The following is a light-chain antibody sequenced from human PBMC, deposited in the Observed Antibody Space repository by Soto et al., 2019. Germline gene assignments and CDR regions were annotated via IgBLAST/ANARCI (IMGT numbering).Light chain of an antibody. Sequence: EIVLTQSPGTLSLSQGERATLSCRASQSVSNNYLAWYQQKPGQAPRLLIYDASNRATGIPARFSGSGSGTDFTLTISSLEPEDFAVYDCQQYGDSPITFGQGTRLEIK. CDR1: QSVSNNY. CDR3: QQYGDSPIT. V-gene: IGKV3-20*01. CDR2: DAS. J-gene: IGKJ5*01.